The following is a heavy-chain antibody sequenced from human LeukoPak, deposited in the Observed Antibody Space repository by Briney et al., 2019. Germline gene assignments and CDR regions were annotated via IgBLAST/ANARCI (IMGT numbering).Heavy chain of an antibody. CDR3: ARDDSLYYYDSSGPGY. CDR1: GFTFSSYS. Sequence: GGSLRLSCAASGFTFSSYSMNWVRQAPGKGLEWVSSISSSSSYIYYADSVKGRFTISRDNAKNSLYLQMNSLRAEDTAVYYCARDDSLYYYDSSGPGYWGQGTLVTVSS. CDR2: ISSSSSYI. D-gene: IGHD3-22*01. J-gene: IGHJ4*02. V-gene: IGHV3-21*01.